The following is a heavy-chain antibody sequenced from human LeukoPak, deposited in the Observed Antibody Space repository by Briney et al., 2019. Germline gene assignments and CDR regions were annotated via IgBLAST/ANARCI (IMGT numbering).Heavy chain of an antibody. D-gene: IGHD3-10*01. CDR1: GYTFTSYY. CDR3: ARDRRSEAITMVRGDIIFGWFDP. CDR2: INPSGGST. J-gene: IGHJ5*02. Sequence: ASVKVSCKASGYTFTSYYMHWVRQAPGQGLEWMGIINPSGGSTSYAQKFQGRVTVTRDTSTSTVYMELSSLRSEDTAVYYCARDRRSEAITMVRGDIIFGWFDPWGQGTLVTVSS. V-gene: IGHV1-46*01.